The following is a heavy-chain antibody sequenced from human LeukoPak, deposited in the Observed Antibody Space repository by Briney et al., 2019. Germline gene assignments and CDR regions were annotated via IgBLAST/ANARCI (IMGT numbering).Heavy chain of an antibody. J-gene: IGHJ2*01. V-gene: IGHV3-49*04. D-gene: IGHD6-13*01. CDR3: TRDNAAAGSYWYFDL. CDR2: IRSKAYGGTT. CDR1: GFTFGDFA. Sequence: PGRSLRLSCTASGFTFGDFAMSWVRQAPGKGLEWVSFIRSKAYGGTTEYAASVKGRFTISRDDSKSIAYLQMNSPKTEDTAVYYCTRDNAAAGSYWYFDLWGRGTLVTVSS.